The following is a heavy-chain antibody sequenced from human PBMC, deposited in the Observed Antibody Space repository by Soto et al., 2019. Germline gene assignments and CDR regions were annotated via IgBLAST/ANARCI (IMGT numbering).Heavy chain of an antibody. CDR2: INAGNGNT. J-gene: IGHJ6*02. D-gene: IGHD3-3*01. Sequence: ASVKVSCKASGYTFTSYAMHWVRQAPGQRLEWMGWINAGNGNTKYSQKFQGRVTITRDTSASTAYMELSSLRSGDTAAYYCARDHLRRVDFWSGYTYYYYYGMDVWGQGTTVTVSS. CDR3: ARDHLRRVDFWSGYTYYYYYGMDV. CDR1: GYTFTSYA. V-gene: IGHV1-3*01.